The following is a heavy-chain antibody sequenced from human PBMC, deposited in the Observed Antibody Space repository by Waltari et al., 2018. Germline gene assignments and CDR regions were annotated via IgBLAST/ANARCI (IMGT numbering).Heavy chain of an antibody. J-gene: IGHJ4*02. CDR2: ISGSGGST. D-gene: IGHD6-19*01. CDR1: GFTFSSYA. Sequence: EVQLLESGGGLVQPGGSLRLSCAASGFTFSSYAMSWVRQAPGKGLEWVSAISGSGGSTYYADSVKGRFTISRDNSKNTLYLQMNSRRAEDTAVYYCAKEAGIAVAGPYYFDYWGQGTLVTVSS. CDR3: AKEAGIAVAGPYYFDY. V-gene: IGHV3-23*01.